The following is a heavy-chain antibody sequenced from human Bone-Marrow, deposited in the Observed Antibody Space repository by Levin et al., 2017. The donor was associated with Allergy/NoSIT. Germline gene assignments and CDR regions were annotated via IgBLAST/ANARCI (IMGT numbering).Heavy chain of an antibody. Sequence: ASVKVSCAASGFTFSSYWMHWVRQAPGKGLVWVSRINSDGSSTSYADSVKGRFTISRDNAKNTLYLQMNSLRAEDTAVYYCARELLYYGMDVWGQGTTVTVSS. CDR3: ARELLYYGMDV. CDR1: GFTFSSYW. D-gene: IGHD3-10*01. J-gene: IGHJ6*02. CDR2: INSDGSST. V-gene: IGHV3-74*01.